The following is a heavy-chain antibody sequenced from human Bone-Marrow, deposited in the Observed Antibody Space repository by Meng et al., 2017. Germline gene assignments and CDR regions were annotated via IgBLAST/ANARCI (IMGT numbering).Heavy chain of an antibody. CDR1: GFTFSSYN. V-gene: IGHV3-74*03. Sequence: GESLKISCAASGFTFSSYNMHWVRQTPGEGLEWVSRINTDATITTYADSVKGRFTISRDDAKNTVYLQMNSLRAGDTAVYYSARDAGWVSFDHWGQGALVTVSS. J-gene: IGHJ4*02. CDR2: INTDATIT. CDR3: ARDAGWVSFDH. D-gene: IGHD6-19*01.